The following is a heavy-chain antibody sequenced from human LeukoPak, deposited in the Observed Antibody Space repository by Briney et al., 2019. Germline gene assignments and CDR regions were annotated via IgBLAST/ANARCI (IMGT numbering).Heavy chain of an antibody. J-gene: IGHJ4*02. CDR3: ARSPAGSFDWLLDY. CDR1: GYTFTSYA. CDR2: INAGNGNT. Sequence: ASVKVSCKASGYTFTSYAMHWVRQAPGQRLEWMGWINAGNGNTKYSQEFQGRVTITRDTSASTAYMELSSLRSEDMAVYYCARSPAGSFDWLLDYWGQGTLVTVPS. D-gene: IGHD3-9*01. V-gene: IGHV1-3*03.